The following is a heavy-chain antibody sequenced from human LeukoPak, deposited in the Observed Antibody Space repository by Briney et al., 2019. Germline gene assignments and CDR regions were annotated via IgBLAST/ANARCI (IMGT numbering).Heavy chain of an antibody. CDR3: ARSLAAGFDI. CDR2: ISPDGSEK. CDR1: GFTFTTYW. Sequence: HSGGSLRLSCAASGFTFTTYWMSWVRQAPGKGLEWVAKISPDGSEKYYVDSVKGRFTISRDNAKNSLDLQMSSLRADDTAVYYCARSLAAGFDIWGQGTMVTVSS. J-gene: IGHJ3*02. V-gene: IGHV3-7*04. D-gene: IGHD6-25*01.